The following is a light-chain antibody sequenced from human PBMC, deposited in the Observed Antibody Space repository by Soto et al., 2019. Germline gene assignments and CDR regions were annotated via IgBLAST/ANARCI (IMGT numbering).Light chain of an antibody. V-gene: IGKV3-20*01. CDR2: SAS. CDR3: HHFGSLPET. Sequence: EIVMTQSPATLSVSPGERATLSCRASQSVYNNLAWYQQKPGQAPRLLFYSASSRATGIPDRFSGSGSGTDFTLTISRLEPEDFAVYYCHHFGSLPETFGQGTNVE. J-gene: IGKJ1*01. CDR1: QSVYNN.